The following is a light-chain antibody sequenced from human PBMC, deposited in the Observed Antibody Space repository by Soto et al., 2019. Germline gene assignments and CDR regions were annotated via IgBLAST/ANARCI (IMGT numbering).Light chain of an antibody. CDR2: DVD. V-gene: IGLV2-14*01. CDR3: SSYTSSSFYV. CDR1: SY. J-gene: IGLJ1*01. Sequence: QSALTQPASVSGSPGQSITISCTGTSYVSWYQQHPGKAPKLMIYDVDNRPSGVSNRFFGSKSGNTASLTISGLQAEDEADYYCSSYTSSSFYVFGTGTKLTVL.